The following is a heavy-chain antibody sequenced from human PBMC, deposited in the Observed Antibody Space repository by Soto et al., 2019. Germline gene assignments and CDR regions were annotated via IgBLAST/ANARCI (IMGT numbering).Heavy chain of an antibody. CDR1: GFTFSSYA. D-gene: IGHD3-22*01. V-gene: IGHV3-30-3*01. CDR3: ARDYYKYYDSSGYYRSPAY. Sequence: PGGSLRLSCAGSGFTFSSYAMHWVRQAPGKGLEWVALISYDGSDKDYADSVKGRFTISRDNSRNTLFLQMNSLRAEDTAVYYCARDYYKYYDSSGYYRSPAYWGQGTLVTVSS. J-gene: IGHJ4*02. CDR2: ISYDGSDK.